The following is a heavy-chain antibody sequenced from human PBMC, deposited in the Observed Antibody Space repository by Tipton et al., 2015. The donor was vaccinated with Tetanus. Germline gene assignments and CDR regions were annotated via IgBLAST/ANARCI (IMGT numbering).Heavy chain of an antibody. V-gene: IGHV1-2*02. D-gene: IGHD3-22*01. Sequence: QVQLVQSGAELKKPGASLKVSCKASGYTFTGYYMYWVRQAPGQGLEWVGWIDPNSGGTIYAQNFQGRVTMTRDTSISTAYMELRSLRSDDTAVYYCARDRGDYIYYGMDVWGPGTTVTVS. J-gene: IGHJ6*02. CDR3: ARDRGDYIYYGMDV. CDR2: IDPNSGGT. CDR1: GYTFTGYY.